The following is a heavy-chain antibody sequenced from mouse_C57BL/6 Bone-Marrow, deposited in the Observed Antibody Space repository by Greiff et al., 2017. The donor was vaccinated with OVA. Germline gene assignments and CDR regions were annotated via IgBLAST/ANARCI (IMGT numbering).Heavy chain of an antibody. J-gene: IGHJ2*01. D-gene: IGHD4-1*02. CDR2: ISSGGDYI. CDR1: GFTFSSYA. CDR3: TRVTTGLDCDY. Sequence: EVKLMESGEGLVKPGGSLKLSCAASGFTFSSYAMSWVRQTPEKRLEWVAYISSGGDYIYYADTVKGRFTSSRDNARNTLYLQMSSLKSEDTAMYYCTRVTTGLDCDYWGQGTTLTVSS. V-gene: IGHV5-9-1*02.